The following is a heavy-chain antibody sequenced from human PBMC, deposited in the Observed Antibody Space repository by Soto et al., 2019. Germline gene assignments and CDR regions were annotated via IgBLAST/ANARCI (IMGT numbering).Heavy chain of an antibody. CDR3: AKDPNTISEPGEFDY. CDR1: GFTFSSYW. J-gene: IGHJ4*02. V-gene: IGHV3-74*01. Sequence: GGSLSLSCAASGFTFSSYWMHWVRQAPGKGLVWVSRINSDGSSTSFADSVKGRFTISRDNSKNTLYLQMNSLRAEDTAVYYCAKDPNTISEPGEFDYWGQGTLVTVSS. CDR2: INSDGSST. D-gene: IGHD3-3*01.